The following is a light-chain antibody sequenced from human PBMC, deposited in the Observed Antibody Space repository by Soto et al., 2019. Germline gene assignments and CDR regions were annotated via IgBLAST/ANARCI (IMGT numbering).Light chain of an antibody. J-gene: IGLJ1*01. CDR2: DVS. V-gene: IGLV2-14*01. CDR1: SSDVVGYNY. Sequence: QSVLTQPASVSGSPGQSITISCTGTSSDVVGYNYVSWYQQHSGKAPKFMIYDVSNRPSGVSNRFSGSKSGNTASLTISGLQAEDEADYYCCSYTTSNTRQIVFGTGTNVTVL. CDR3: CSYTTSNTRQIV.